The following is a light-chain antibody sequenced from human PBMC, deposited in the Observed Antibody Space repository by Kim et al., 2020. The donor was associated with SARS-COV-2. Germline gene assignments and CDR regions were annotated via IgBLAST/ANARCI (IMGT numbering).Light chain of an antibody. CDR2: DAS. Sequence: AAGGDRVTITCRARQSISRWLAWYQQKPGKAPKLLIYDASRLESGVPSRFSGSGSGTEFTLTSSSLQPDDFAAFYCQQYHRFPLAFGGGTKVDIK. J-gene: IGKJ4*01. V-gene: IGKV1-5*01. CDR1: QSISRW. CDR3: QQYHRFPLA.